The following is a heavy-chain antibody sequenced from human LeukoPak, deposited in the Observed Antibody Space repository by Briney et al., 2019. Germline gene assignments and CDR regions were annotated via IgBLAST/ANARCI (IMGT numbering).Heavy chain of an antibody. V-gene: IGHV1-2*02. J-gene: IGHJ5*02. Sequence: ASVKVSCKASGYTFTSYDINWVRQAPGQGLEWMGWINPNSGGTNYAQKFQGRVTMTRDTSISTAYMELSRLRSDDTAVYYCASSARIAATGFDPWGQGTLVTVSS. CDR1: GYTFTSYD. CDR3: ASSARIAATGFDP. CDR2: INPNSGGT. D-gene: IGHD6-13*01.